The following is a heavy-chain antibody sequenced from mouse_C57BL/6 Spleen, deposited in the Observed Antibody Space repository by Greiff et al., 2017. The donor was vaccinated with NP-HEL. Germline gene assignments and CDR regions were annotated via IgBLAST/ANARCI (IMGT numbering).Heavy chain of an antibody. J-gene: IGHJ3*01. CDR2: SSSGSSTI. CDR1: GFTFSDYG. V-gene: IGHV5-17*01. Sequence: EVQLVESGGGLVKPGGSLKLSCAASGFTFSDYGMHWVRQAPEKGLEWVAYSSSGSSTIYYADTVKGRFTISRDNAKNTLFLQMTSLRSEDTAMYYCARQGYDGAWFAYWGQGTLVTVSA. D-gene: IGHD2-2*01. CDR3: ARQGYDGAWFAY.